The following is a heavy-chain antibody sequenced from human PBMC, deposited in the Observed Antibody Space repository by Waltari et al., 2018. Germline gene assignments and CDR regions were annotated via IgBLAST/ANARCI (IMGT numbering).Heavy chain of an antibody. CDR2: LYPGDSDT. Sequence: EVQLVQSGAEVKKPGEPLKISCKGSGYSFTSYWIGWVRQMPGKGMAWRGILYPGDSDTRYRPSFQVQVTISADKSISTAYLQWSSLKASYTAMYYCAATYGGNSQYFDYWGQGTLVTVSS. J-gene: IGHJ4*02. CDR3: AATYGGNSQYFDY. CDR1: GYSFTSYW. D-gene: IGHD2-21*02. V-gene: IGHV5-51*03.